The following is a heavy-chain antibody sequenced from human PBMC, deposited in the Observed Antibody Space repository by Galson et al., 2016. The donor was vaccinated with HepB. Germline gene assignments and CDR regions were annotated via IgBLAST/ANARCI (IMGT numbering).Heavy chain of an antibody. J-gene: IGHJ4*02. CDR1: GFTFRTYW. Sequence: SLRLSCAASGFTFRTYWMHWVRQAPKKGLEWVSRINPDGSSKMYADSVGGRFTISRDDARSTLYLQMNNLRTEDTAVYFCARVAFYLNRLDDWGQGALVTVSS. CDR2: INPDGSSK. CDR3: ARVAFYLNRLDD. V-gene: IGHV3-74*03. D-gene: IGHD2/OR15-2a*01.